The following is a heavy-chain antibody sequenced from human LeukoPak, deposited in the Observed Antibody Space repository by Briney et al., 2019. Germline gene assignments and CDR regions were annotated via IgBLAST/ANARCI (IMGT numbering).Heavy chain of an antibody. J-gene: IGHJ4*02. CDR3: ASGGSGSYYNEPVDY. V-gene: IGHV1-69*05. Sequence: SVKVSCKASGGTFSSYAISWVRQAPGQGLEWMGRIIPIFGTANYAQKFQGRVTITTDESTSTAYMELSSLRSEDTAGYYCASGGSGSYYNEPVDYWGQGTLVTVSS. CDR2: IIPIFGTA. CDR1: GGTFSSYA. D-gene: IGHD3-10*01.